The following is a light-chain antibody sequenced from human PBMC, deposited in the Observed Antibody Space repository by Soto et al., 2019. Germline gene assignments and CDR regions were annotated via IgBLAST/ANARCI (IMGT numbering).Light chain of an antibody. CDR3: SSYTSSTTYV. J-gene: IGLJ1*01. CDR1: SSDIGRYDY. CDR2: DVN. Sequence: QSVLTQPASVSGSPGQSITISCTGTSSDIGRYDYVSWYQQYPDKAPKLMIFDVNNRPSGVSNRFSGSKSGNTASLTISGLQAEDEADYYCSSYTSSTTYVFGAGTKVTVL. V-gene: IGLV2-14*03.